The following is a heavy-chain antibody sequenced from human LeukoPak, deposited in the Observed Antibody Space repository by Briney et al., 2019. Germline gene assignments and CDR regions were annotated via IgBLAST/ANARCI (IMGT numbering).Heavy chain of an antibody. V-gene: IGHV3-7*01. J-gene: IGHJ4*02. Sequence: GGSLRLSCAGSGFSFRNYWMAWVRQAPGKGPEWVANMKEDGSARHYADSVKGRFTISRDNARNSVYLQMSILRVEDTAVYYCARDVVGSLDYWGLGTSVTVSS. CDR2: MKEDGSAR. CDR3: ARDVVGSLDY. CDR1: GFSFRNYW. D-gene: IGHD2-15*01.